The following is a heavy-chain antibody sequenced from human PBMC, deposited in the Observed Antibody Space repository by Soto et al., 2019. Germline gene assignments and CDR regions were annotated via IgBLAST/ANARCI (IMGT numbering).Heavy chain of an antibody. D-gene: IGHD6-6*01. Sequence: QVQLQESGPGLVKPSETLSLTCTVSGGSISSYYWSWIRQPPGKGLEWIGYIYYSGSTNYNPSLMSRVAVTVDPSKNQFSLKLSSVTPADTAVYYCARAAASSSVAFDYWGQGTLVTVSS. CDR2: IYYSGST. CDR1: GGSISSYY. CDR3: ARAAASSSVAFDY. J-gene: IGHJ4*02. V-gene: IGHV4-59*01.